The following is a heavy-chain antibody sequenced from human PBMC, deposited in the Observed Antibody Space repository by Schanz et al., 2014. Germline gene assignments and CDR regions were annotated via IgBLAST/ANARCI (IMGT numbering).Heavy chain of an antibody. J-gene: IGHJ4*01. CDR3: AREQVMAAAGLVDY. V-gene: IGHV3-11*05. CDR1: GFTFRDYY. Sequence: QVQLVESGGGLVKPGGSLRLSCAASGFTFRDYYMSWIRQAPGKGLEWVSYISGTTTSTNYADSVKGRFTISRDNAKNSLYLQMNSLRAEDTAVYYCAREQVMAAAGLVDYWGHGTLVTVSS. CDR2: ISGTTTST. D-gene: IGHD6-13*01.